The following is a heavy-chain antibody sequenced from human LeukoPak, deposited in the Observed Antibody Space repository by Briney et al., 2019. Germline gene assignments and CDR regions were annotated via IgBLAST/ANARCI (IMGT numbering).Heavy chain of an antibody. V-gene: IGHV1-18*03. D-gene: IGHD3-10*01. CDR2: VSPYDGNT. J-gene: IGHJ4*02. CDR1: GYTFTDYD. CDR3: ARNGRVRRVVKDLFEY. Sequence: AASVRVSCKTSGYTFTDYDITWVRQAPGQGLEWMGRVSPYDGNTYYSQRFQDRVTITKDTSTGTAYMDLRNLRTDDMAMYYCARNGRVRRVVKDLFEYWGQGTLVAVSP.